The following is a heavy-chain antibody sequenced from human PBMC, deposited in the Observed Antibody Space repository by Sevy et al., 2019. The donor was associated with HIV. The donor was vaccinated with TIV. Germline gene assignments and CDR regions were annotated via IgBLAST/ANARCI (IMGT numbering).Heavy chain of an antibody. J-gene: IGHJ1*01. D-gene: IGHD2-15*01. Sequence: ASVKVSCKGSGYPFTSFGISWVRQAPGQGLEWMGWINTNNGNANYAQKYEGRVTRTRDTSTSTAYMELRSLRSDDTAVYYCAKDRGYCSGGSCYIQVWGQGTLVTVSS. CDR3: AKDRGYCSGGSCYIQV. V-gene: IGHV1-18*01. CDR2: INTNNGNA. CDR1: GYPFTSFG.